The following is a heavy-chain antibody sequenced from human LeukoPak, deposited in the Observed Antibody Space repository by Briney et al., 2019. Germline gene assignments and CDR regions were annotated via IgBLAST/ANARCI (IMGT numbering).Heavy chain of an antibody. CDR2: IWYDGGNE. D-gene: IGHD3-22*01. CDR3: ARGRGYDSGTYNYAFSDY. Sequence: PGGSLRLSCAASGFTFSNYGMHWVRQAPGKGLEWVAVIWYDGGNEYYADSVKGRFTISRDNSKNTLYLQMNSLRTEDTAVYYCARGRGYDSGTYNYAFSDYWGQGTLVTVSS. J-gene: IGHJ4*02. CDR1: GFTFSNYG. V-gene: IGHV3-33*01.